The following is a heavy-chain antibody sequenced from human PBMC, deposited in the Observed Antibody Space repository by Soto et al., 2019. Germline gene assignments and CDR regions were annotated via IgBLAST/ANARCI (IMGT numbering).Heavy chain of an antibody. J-gene: IGHJ4*02. CDR3: ARVSSYYDSSAYYYEYYFDY. D-gene: IGHD3-22*01. V-gene: IGHV4-59*01. CDR2: IYYSGST. Sequence: QVQLQESGPGLVKPSETLSLTCSVSGGSISSYYWSWIRQPPGKGLEWIGYIYYSGSTNYNPSLKSRVTISVDTSKNQFSLKLSSVTAADTAVYYCARVSSYYDSSAYYYEYYFDYWGQGTLVTVSS. CDR1: GGSISSYY.